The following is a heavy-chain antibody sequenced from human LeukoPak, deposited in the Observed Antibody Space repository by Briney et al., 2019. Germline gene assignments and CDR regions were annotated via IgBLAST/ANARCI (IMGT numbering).Heavy chain of an antibody. CDR2: FDPEDGET. D-gene: IGHD1-26*01. CDR1: GYTLTELS. V-gene: IGHV1-24*01. CDR3: ATYRRWEDGAFDI. Sequence: ASVKVSCKVSGYTLTELSVHWVRQAPGKGLEWMGGFDPEDGETIYAQKFQGRVIMTEDTSTDTAYMELSSLRSEDTAVYYCATYRRWEDGAFDIWGQGTMVTVSS. J-gene: IGHJ3*02.